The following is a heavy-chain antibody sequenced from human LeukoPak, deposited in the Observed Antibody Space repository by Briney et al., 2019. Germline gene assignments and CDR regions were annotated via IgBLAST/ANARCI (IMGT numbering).Heavy chain of an antibody. CDR2: INHSGST. CDR3: ARSVVVVAAKAFDI. V-gene: IGHV4-34*01. CDR1: GGSFSGYY. Sequence: SETLSLTCAVYGGSFSGYYWSWIRQSPGKGLEWIGEINHSGSTNYNPSLKSRVTISVDTSKNQFSLKLSSVTAADTAVYYCARSVVVVAAKAFDIWGQGTMVTVSS. D-gene: IGHD2-15*01. J-gene: IGHJ3*02.